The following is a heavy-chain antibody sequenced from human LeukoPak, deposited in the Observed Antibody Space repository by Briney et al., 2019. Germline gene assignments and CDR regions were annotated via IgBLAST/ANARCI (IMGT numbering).Heavy chain of an antibody. J-gene: IGHJ5*02. Sequence: SETLSLTXTVSGGSISSGSYYWSWIRQPAGKGLEWIGRIYTSGSTNYNPSLKSRVTISVDTSKNQFSLKLSSVTAADTAVYYCARDIVVVPAANQVVNWFDPWGQGTLVTVSS. D-gene: IGHD2-2*01. CDR2: IYTSGST. CDR3: ARDIVVVPAANQVVNWFDP. V-gene: IGHV4-61*02. CDR1: GGSISSGSYY.